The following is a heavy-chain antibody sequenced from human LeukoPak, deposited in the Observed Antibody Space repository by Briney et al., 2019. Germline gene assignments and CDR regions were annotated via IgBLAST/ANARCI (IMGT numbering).Heavy chain of an antibody. CDR1: GGSISSGDYY. CDR3: ARGTLSYYYGMDV. D-gene: IGHD2/OR15-2a*01. V-gene: IGHV4-30-4*01. Sequence: SETLSLTCTVSGGSISSGDYYWSWIRQPPGKGPEWIGYIYYSGSTYYNPSLKSRVTISVDTSKNQFSLKLSSVTAADTAVYYCARGTLSYYYGMDVWGQGTTVTVSS. J-gene: IGHJ6*02. CDR2: IYYSGST.